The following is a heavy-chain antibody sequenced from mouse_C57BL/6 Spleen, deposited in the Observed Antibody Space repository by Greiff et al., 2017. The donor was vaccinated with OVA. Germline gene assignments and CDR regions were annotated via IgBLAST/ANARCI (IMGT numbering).Heavy chain of an antibody. D-gene: IGHD2-12*01. J-gene: IGHJ2*01. V-gene: IGHV1-69*01. CDR3: AVYYSNYHDY. CDR2: IDPSDSYT. CDR1: GYTFTSYW. Sequence: QVQLQQPGAELVMPGASVKLSCKASGYTFTSYWMHWVKQRPGQGLEWIGEIDPSDSYTNYNQKFKGKSTLTVDKSSSTAYMQLSSLTSEDSAVYYCAVYYSNYHDYWGQGTTLTVSS.